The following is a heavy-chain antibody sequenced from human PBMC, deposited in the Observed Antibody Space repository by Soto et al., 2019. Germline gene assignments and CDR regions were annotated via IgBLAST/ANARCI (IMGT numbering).Heavy chain of an antibody. CDR1: GGSISSSSYY. CDR2: IYYSGST. V-gene: IGHV4-39*02. D-gene: IGHD6-19*01. J-gene: IGHJ4*02. Sequence: PSETLSLTCTVSGGSISSSSYYWGWIRQPPGKGLEWIGSIYYSGSTYYNPSLKSRVTISVDTSKNQFSLKLSSVTAADTAVYYCAREEPDSSGWSGGYWGQGTLVTSPQ. CDR3: AREEPDSSGWSGGY.